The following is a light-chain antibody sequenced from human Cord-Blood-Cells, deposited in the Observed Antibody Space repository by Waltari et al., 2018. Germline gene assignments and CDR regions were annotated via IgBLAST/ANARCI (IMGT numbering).Light chain of an antibody. J-gene: IGKJ3*01. CDR2: AAS. V-gene: IGKV1-39*01. CDR3: QQSYSTPFT. CDR1: QSISSY. Sequence: QMTQSTVSLAASVVDRVNITCRASQSISSYLNWYQQKPGKAPKLLIYAASSLQSGVPSRFSGSGSGTDFTLTISSLQPEDFATYYCQQSYSTPFTFGPGTKVDIK.